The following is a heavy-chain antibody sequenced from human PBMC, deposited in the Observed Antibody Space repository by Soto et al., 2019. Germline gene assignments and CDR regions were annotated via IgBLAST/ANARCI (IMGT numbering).Heavy chain of an antibody. J-gene: IGHJ5*02. D-gene: IGHD3-22*01. V-gene: IGHV4-39*01. CDR2: IYHTGNT. CDR3: ARDYYDSSDYTTNWFDP. Sequence: SETLSLTCTVSGGSISNSRYYWAWIRQPPGKGLEWIGSIYHTGNTYYNPSLRSRVTITVDTSKNQFSLKLTSVTAADTAVYYCARDYYDSSDYTTNWFDPWGSGTLVTVS. CDR1: GGSISNSRYY.